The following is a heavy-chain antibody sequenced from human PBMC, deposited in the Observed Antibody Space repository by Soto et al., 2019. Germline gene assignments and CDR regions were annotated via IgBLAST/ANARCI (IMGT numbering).Heavy chain of an antibody. J-gene: IGHJ5*02. CDR2: ISSSGSTI. V-gene: IGHV3-48*03. CDR1: VFTFSSYE. CDR3: ARDHSSGWRVNWFDP. Sequence: GWSLRLSCASSVFTFSSYEMNLFRQSPGKGMEWVSYISSSGSTIYYADSVKGRFTISRDNAKNSLYLQMNSLRAEDTAVYYCARDHSSGWRVNWFDPWGQGTLVTVSS. D-gene: IGHD6-19*01.